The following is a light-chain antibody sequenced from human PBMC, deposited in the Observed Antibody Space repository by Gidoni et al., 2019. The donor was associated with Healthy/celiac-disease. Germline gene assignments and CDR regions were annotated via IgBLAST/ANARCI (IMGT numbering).Light chain of an antibody. CDR1: SSDVGGYNY. J-gene: IGLJ3*02. V-gene: IGLV2-14*01. CDR2: DVS. Sequence: QSALTQPASVSGSPGQSITISCTGTSSDVGGYNYVSWYQQHPGKAPKLMIYDVSNRPSGVSNRFSGSKSGNTASLTISGLQAEDEADYDCSSYTSSSTPPWVFGGGTKLTVL. CDR3: SSYTSSSTPPWV.